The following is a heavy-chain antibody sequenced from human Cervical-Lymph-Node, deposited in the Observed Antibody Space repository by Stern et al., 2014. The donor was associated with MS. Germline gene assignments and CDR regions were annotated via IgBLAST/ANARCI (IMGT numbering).Heavy chain of an antibody. V-gene: IGHV4-31*03. J-gene: IGHJ6*02. D-gene: IGHD3-22*01. CDR3: ARDHFTTSLDV. Sequence: QVQLGQSGPGLVKPSQTLSLTCTVSGGSISSDNYYWTWIRQHPGKGLEWIGHIYYSGTTYYNPSLKSRVSITVDTSQNLFSLRPSSVTAADTAVYYCARDHFTTSLDVWGHGTTVTVS. CDR1: GGSISSDNYY. CDR2: IYYSGTT.